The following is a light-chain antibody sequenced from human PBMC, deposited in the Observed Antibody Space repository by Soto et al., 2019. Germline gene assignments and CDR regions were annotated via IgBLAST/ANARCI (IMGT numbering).Light chain of an antibody. CDR1: QSVSTK. CDR2: DAS. J-gene: IGKJ1*01. CDR3: QQYKSWRT. Sequence: EIVMTQSPATLSVSPGESATLSCRASQSVSTKLAWYQQKPGQAPRLLIYDASTRATGIPARFSGSGSGTDFTLTISSQQSEDFTVYYCQQYKSWRTFGQGTDVEIK. V-gene: IGKV3D-15*01.